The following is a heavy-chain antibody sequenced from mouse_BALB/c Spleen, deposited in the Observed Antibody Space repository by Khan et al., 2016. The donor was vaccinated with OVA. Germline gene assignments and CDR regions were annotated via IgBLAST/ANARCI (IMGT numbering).Heavy chain of an antibody. D-gene: IGHD1-1*02. CDR3: AKLLWSHYYAMDY. J-gene: IGHJ4*01. Sequence: QVQLKESGPGLVAPSQSLSITCTVSGFSLTDYGVGWIRQPPGKGLEWLGVIWGGGTTHYNSALKSRLSISKDNSKSQVFLKMSSLQTDNTAMYYCAKLLWSHYYAMDYWGQGTSVPVSS. CDR2: IWGGGTT. V-gene: IGHV2-6-5*01. CDR1: GFSLTDYG.